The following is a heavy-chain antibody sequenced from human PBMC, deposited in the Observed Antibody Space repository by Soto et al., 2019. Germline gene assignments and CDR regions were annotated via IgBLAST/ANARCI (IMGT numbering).Heavy chain of an antibody. D-gene: IGHD5-12*01. CDR3: ARGSVGTTPLYYYYGMDV. V-gene: IGHV3-33*01. CDR1: GFTFSSYG. J-gene: IGHJ6*02. CDR2: IWYDGSNK. Sequence: GGSLRLSCAASGFTFSSYGMHWVRQAPGKGLEWVAVIWYDGSNKYYADSVKGRFTISRDNSKNTLYLQMNSLRAEDTAVYYCARGSVGTTPLYYYYGMDVWGQGTTVTVSS.